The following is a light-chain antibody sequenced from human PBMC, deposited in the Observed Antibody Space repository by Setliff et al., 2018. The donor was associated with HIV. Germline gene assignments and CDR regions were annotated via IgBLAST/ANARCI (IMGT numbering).Light chain of an antibody. CDR1: SSDIGSSNF. V-gene: IGLV2-14*03. J-gene: IGLJ2*01. CDR2: DVS. CDR3: SSYTTSSTVV. Sequence: QSALAQPASVSGSPGQSITISCTGTSSDIGSSNFVSWYQQHPGKAPKLMIFDVSNRPSGVSNRFSGSKSGNTASLTISGLQAEDEADYYCSSYTTSSTVVFGGGTKVTVL.